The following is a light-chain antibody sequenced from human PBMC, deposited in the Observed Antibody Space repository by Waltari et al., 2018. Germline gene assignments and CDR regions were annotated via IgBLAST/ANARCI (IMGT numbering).Light chain of an antibody. CDR1: QNIRTY. CDR3: QRSYSTPRS. J-gene: IGKJ4*01. Sequence: DIQMTQSPSSLSASVGDRVTISCRASQNIRTYLNWYQQKLGKAPKVLIYAASTLLSVVPARFSGSGAGTDFTLTITSLQPEDFGTYYCQRSYSTPRSFGGGIKVEVK. V-gene: IGKV1-39*01. CDR2: AAS.